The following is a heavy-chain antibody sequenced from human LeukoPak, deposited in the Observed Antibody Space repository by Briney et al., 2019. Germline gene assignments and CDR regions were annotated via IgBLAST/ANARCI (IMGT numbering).Heavy chain of an antibody. J-gene: IGHJ4*02. V-gene: IGHV4-4*09. CDR1: GDSFGPFS. Sequence: SETLSLTCTLSGDSFGPFSWSWLRQPLGKGLEWIGYIQASGDSSFNGALKSRVSFSLDTSKSEFSVTLRSVTAADTAVYYCARLLRDSNDHFDYWGPGILVTVSS. D-gene: IGHD4-11*01. CDR3: ARLLRDSNDHFDY. CDR2: IQASGDS.